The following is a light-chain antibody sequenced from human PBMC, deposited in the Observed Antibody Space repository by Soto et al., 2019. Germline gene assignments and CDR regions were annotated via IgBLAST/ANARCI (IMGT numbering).Light chain of an antibody. CDR1: QSLLHSDGRTY. Sequence: DIVMTQPPLSLPVTPGEAASISCRSSQSLLHSDGRTYLNWYLQKPGQSPQLLMYYGFTRASGVPDRFSGSGSGTDFTLKISRVEAEDVGVYYCLQALQTPPTFGQGTRLEIK. J-gene: IGKJ5*01. V-gene: IGKV2-28*01. CDR3: LQALQTPPT. CDR2: YGF.